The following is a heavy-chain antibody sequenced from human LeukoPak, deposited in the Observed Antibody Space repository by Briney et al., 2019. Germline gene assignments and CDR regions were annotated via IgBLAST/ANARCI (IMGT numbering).Heavy chain of an antibody. Sequence: ASVKVSCKASGYTFTSYYMHWVRQAPGQGLEWMGIINPSGGSTSYAQKFQGRVTMTRDTSTSIVYMELSSLRFEDTAVYYCAREVLGKGSFDYWGQGTLVTVSS. D-gene: IGHD4-23*01. CDR3: AREVLGKGSFDY. J-gene: IGHJ4*02. CDR1: GYTFTSYY. CDR2: INPSGGST. V-gene: IGHV1-46*01.